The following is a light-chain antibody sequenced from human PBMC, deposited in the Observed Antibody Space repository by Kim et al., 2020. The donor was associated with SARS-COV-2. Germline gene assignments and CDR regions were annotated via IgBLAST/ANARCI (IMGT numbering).Light chain of an antibody. CDR3: QQCDNLPIT. J-gene: IGKJ5*01. CDR1: QDISNY. CDR2: DAS. Sequence: DIQMIQFPSSLSASVGDRVTITCQASQDISNYLNWYQQKPGKAPKVLIYDASNLATGVPSRFSGSGSGTDFTFTISSLQPEDVATYFCQQCDNLPITFGQGTRLEIK. V-gene: IGKV1-33*01.